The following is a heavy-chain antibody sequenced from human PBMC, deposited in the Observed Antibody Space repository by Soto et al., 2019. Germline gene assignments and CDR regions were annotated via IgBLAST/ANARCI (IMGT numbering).Heavy chain of an antibody. D-gene: IGHD3-16*02. CDR1: GYTFTGYA. CDR2: INADNSNT. Sequence: QVQLVQSGAEEKKPGASVKVSCKASGYTFTGYAMHWVRQAPGQRLEWMGWINADNSNTKYSQKFQGRVTITRDTCASTAYMELSSLRSEDTAVYYCARSAVSPYGGLIGPFDYWGQGNLVTVSS. V-gene: IGHV1-3*05. CDR3: ARSAVSPYGGLIGPFDY. J-gene: IGHJ4*02.